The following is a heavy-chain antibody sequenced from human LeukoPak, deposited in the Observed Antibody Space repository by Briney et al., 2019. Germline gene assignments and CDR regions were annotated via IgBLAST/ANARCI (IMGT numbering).Heavy chain of an antibody. J-gene: IGHJ4*02. CDR1: GGSFSGYY. D-gene: IGHD6-13*01. Sequence: SETLSLTCAVYGGSFSGYYWSWIRQPPGKGLEWIGEINHSGSTNYNPSLKSRVTISVDTSKNQFSLKLSSVTAADTTVYYCARGGPVGSSLDYWGQGTLVTVSS. V-gene: IGHV4-34*01. CDR3: ARGGPVGSSLDY. CDR2: INHSGST.